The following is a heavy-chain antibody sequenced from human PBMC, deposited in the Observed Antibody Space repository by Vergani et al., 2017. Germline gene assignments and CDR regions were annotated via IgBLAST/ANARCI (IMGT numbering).Heavy chain of an antibody. V-gene: IGHV4-30-4*08. D-gene: IGHD1-26*01. CDR3: AREAVGASRYYYYYMDV. Sequence: QVQLQESGPGLVKPSETLSLTCTVSGGSISSGDYYWSWIRQPPGKGLEWIGYIYYSGSTYYNPSLKSRVTISVYTSKNQFSLKLSSVTAADTAVYYCAREAVGASRYYYYYMDVWGKGTTVTVSS. CDR1: GGSISSGDYY. CDR2: IYYSGST. J-gene: IGHJ6*03.